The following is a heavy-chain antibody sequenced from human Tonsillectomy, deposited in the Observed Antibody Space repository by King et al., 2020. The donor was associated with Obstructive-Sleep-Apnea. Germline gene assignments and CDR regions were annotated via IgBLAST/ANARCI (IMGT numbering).Heavy chain of an antibody. CDR1: GFSFDDYA. CDR2: ISWGSYSF. Sequence: VQLVESGGGLTQPGRSLRLSCAGTGFSFDDYAMYWVRQAPGKGLEWVSGISWGSYSFGYADSVKGRFTISGDNPKNSLYLQMNSLRAEDTAFYYCAKGSTTPWKLLNFDYWGQGTLVTVSS. D-gene: IGHD1-26*01. CDR3: AKGSTTPWKLLNFDY. V-gene: IGHV3-9*01. J-gene: IGHJ4*02.